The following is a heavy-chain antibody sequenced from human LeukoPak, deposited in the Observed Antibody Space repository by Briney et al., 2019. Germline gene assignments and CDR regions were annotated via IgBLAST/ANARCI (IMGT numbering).Heavy chain of an antibody. J-gene: IGHJ5*02. CDR3: ARVITMVRGVIGTSWFDP. D-gene: IGHD3-10*01. V-gene: IGHV4-34*01. CDR2: INHSGST. Sequence: SETLSLTCAVYGGSFSGYYRSWIRQPPGKGLEWIGEINHSGSTNYNPSLKSRVTISVDTSKNQFSLKLSSVTAADTAVYYCARVITMVRGVIGTSWFDPWGQGTLVTVSS. CDR1: GGSFSGYY.